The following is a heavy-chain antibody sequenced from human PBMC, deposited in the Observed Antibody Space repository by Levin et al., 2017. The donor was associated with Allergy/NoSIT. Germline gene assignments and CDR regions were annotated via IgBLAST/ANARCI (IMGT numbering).Heavy chain of an antibody. V-gene: IGHV1-18*01. CDR1: GYTFTSYG. J-gene: IGHJ4*02. Sequence: ASVKVSCKASGYTFTSYGISWVRQAPGQGLEWMGWISAYNGNTNYAQKLQGRVTMTTDTSTSTAYMELRSLRSDDTAVYYCARDQGYDFWSGYYEYDYWGQGTLVTVSS. CDR3: ARDQGYDFWSGYYEYDY. D-gene: IGHD3-3*01. CDR2: ISAYNGNT.